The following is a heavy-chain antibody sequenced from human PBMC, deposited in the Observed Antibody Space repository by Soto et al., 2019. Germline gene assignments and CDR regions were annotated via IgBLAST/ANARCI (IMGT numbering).Heavy chain of an antibody. J-gene: IGHJ6*02. V-gene: IGHV4-61*08. CDR1: GGSISSGGYY. Sequence: SETLSLTCAVSGGSISSGGYYWSWIRQPPGKGLEWIGYFYYSGSTNYNPSLKSRVTISVDTSKNQFSLKLSSVTAADTAVYYCARHKMGDYYDSSGTGENHYYGMDVWGQGTTVTVFS. CDR3: ARHKMGDYYDSSGTGENHYYGMDV. CDR2: FYYSGST. D-gene: IGHD3-22*01.